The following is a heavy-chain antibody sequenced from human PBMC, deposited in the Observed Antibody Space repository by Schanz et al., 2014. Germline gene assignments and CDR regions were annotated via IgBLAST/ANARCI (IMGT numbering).Heavy chain of an antibody. CDR2: MYINSGST. CDR1: GFTVNTNY. D-gene: IGHD3-10*01. CDR3: AKDQGSYGSGSYSYFDY. J-gene: IGHJ4*02. Sequence: EVQLVESGGGLIQPGGSLRLSCAVSGFTVNTNYMSWVRQAPGKGLEWISSMYINSGSTQYADSVKGRFIISRDSSKNTLYLQMNSLRAEDTAVYYCAKDQGSYGSGSYSYFDYWGQGTLATVSS. V-gene: IGHV3-53*01.